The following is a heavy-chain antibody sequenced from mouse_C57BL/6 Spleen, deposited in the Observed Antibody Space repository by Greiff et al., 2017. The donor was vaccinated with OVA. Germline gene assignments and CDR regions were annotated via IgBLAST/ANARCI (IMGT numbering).Heavy chain of an antibody. CDR3: ARGYGNYGGFAY. CDR2: INPGSGGT. J-gene: IGHJ3*01. Sequence: QVQLKQSGAELVRPGTSVKVSCKASGYAFTNYLIEWVKQRPGQGLEWIGVINPGSGGTNYNEKFKGKATLTADKSSSTAYMQLSSLTSEDSAVYFCARGYGNYGGFAYWGQGTLVTVSA. D-gene: IGHD2-1*01. V-gene: IGHV1-54*01. CDR1: GYAFTNYL.